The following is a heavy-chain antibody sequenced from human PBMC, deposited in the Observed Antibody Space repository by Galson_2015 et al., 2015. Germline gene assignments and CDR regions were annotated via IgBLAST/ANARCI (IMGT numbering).Heavy chain of an antibody. D-gene: IGHD5-24*01. CDR1: GGTFSSYA. J-gene: IGHJ4*02. CDR3: ARVGRVATKGPLWDY. CDR2: IIPIFGTA. V-gene: IGHV1-69*13. Sequence: SVKVSCKASGGTFSSYAISWVRQAPGQGLEWMGGIIPIFGTANYAQKFQGRVTITADESTSTAYMELSSLRSEDTAVYYRARVGRVATKGPLWDYWGQGTLVTVSS.